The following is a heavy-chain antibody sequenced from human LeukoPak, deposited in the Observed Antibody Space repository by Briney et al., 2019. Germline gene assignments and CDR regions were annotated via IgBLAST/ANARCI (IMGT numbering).Heavy chain of an antibody. V-gene: IGHV3-53*01. D-gene: IGHD3-22*01. J-gene: IGHJ4*02. Sequence: GGSLRLSSAASGFTVDSNYLSWVRQAPGKGLEWVSTIYTGGNTYYAASVKGRFTISRDFSKNTVFLHMNSLRAEDTAMYYCARGDDSGYYDYFDYWGQGALVTVSS. CDR2: IYTGGNT. CDR1: GFTVDSNY. CDR3: ARGDDSGYYDYFDY.